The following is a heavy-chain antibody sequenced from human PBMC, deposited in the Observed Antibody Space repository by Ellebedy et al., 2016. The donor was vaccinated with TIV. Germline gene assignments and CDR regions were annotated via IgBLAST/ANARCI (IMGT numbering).Heavy chain of an antibody. CDR2: ISSSGSTI. CDR3: AREKSGHKWNDGFDS. CDR1: GFTFSDYY. Sequence: GESLKISCAASGFTFSDYYMSWIRQAPGKGLEWVSYISSSGSTIYYADSVKGRFTISRDNAKNSLYLQMNSLRADDTAVYYCAREKSGHKWNDGFDSWGQGTLVTVSS. V-gene: IGHV3-11*04. D-gene: IGHD1-1*01. J-gene: IGHJ4*02.